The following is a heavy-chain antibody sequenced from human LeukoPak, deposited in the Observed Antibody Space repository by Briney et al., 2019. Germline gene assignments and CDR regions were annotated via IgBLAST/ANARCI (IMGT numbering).Heavy chain of an antibody. J-gene: IGHJ4*02. CDR3: ASSDYGDYGLDY. CDR2: ISYDGSNK. CDR1: GFTFSSYG. Sequence: PGRSLRLSCAASGFTFSSYGMHWVRQAPGKGLEWVAVISYDGSNKYYADSVKGRFTISRDNSKNTLYLQMNSLRAEDTAVYYCASSDYGDYGLDYWGQGTLVTVSS. D-gene: IGHD4-17*01. V-gene: IGHV3-30*03.